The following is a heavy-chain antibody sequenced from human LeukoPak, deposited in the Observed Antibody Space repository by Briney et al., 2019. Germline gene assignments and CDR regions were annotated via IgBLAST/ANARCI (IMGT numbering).Heavy chain of an antibody. V-gene: IGHV4-31*03. Sequence: PSQTLSLTCTVSGGSISSGGYYWSWIRQHPGKGLEWIGYNYYSGSTYYNPSLKSRVTISVDTSKNQFSLKLSSVTAADTAVYYCARGDSSTWYRGYFDYWGQGTLVTVSS. J-gene: IGHJ4*02. D-gene: IGHD6-13*01. CDR2: NYYSGST. CDR3: ARGDSSTWYRGYFDY. CDR1: GGSISSGGYY.